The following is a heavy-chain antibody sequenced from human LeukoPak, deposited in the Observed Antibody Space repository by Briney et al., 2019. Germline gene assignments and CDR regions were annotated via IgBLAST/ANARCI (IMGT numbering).Heavy chain of an antibody. CDR3: ARVKSGEMATTIDY. V-gene: IGHV1-18*01. CDR1: GYTFTSYG. J-gene: IGHJ4*02. Sequence: ASVKVSCKASGYTFTSYGISWVRQAPGQGLEWMGWISAYNGNTNYAQKFQGRVTITADESTSTAYMELSSLRSEDTAVYYCARVKSGEMATTIDYWGQGTLVTVSS. D-gene: IGHD5-24*01. CDR2: ISAYNGNT.